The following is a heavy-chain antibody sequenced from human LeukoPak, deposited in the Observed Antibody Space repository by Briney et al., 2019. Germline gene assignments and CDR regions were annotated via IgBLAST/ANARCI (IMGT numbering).Heavy chain of an antibody. D-gene: IGHD3-10*01. CDR2: INHSGST. CDR1: GGSFSGYY. V-gene: IGHV4-34*01. Sequence: SETLSLTCAVYGGSFSGYYWSWIRQPPGKGLEWIGEINHSGSTNYNPSLKSRVTILVDTSKNQFSLKLSSVTAADRAVYYCARGRHYYGSGSYYRSYTPFDYWGQGTLVTVSS. CDR3: ARGRHYYGSGSYYRSYTPFDY. J-gene: IGHJ4*02.